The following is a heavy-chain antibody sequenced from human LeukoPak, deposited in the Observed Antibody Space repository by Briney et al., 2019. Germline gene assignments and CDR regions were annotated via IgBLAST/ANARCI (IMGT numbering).Heavy chain of an antibody. CDR2: ISRSGSTI. V-gene: IGHV3-48*04. CDR1: GFSFSTYG. D-gene: IGHD3/OR15-3a*01. CDR3: ARPTWTNYMDV. J-gene: IGHJ6*03. Sequence: GVLRLSCVASGFSFSTYGMHWVRQAPGKGLEWVSYISRSGSTIFYADSVKGRFTISRDNAKNSVSLQMNSLRAEDTAVYFCARPTWTNYMDVWGKGTAVTISS.